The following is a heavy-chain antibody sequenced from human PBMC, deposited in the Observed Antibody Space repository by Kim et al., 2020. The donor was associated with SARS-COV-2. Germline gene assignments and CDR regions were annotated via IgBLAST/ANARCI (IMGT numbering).Heavy chain of an antibody. D-gene: IGHD3-22*01. J-gene: IGHJ4*02. Sequence: KFQGRVTITADESTSTAYMELSSRRSEDTAVYYCARDGDSSGYYPYYFDYWGQGTLVTVSS. V-gene: IGHV1-69*01. CDR3: ARDGDSSGYYPYYFDY.